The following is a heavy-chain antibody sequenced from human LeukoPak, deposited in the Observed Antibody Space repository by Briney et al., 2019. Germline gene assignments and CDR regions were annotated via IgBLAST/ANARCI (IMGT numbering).Heavy chain of an antibody. Sequence: SETLSLTCAVYGRSFSGYYWTWIRQTPGKGLEWIGEINHSGITDYNPSLRSRVTISVDTSKNQFSLKLSSVAAADTAVYYCARSTMDFDYWGQGTLVTVSS. V-gene: IGHV4-34*01. J-gene: IGHJ4*02. CDR3: ARSTMDFDY. CDR1: GRSFSGYY. D-gene: IGHD4/OR15-4a*01. CDR2: INHSGIT.